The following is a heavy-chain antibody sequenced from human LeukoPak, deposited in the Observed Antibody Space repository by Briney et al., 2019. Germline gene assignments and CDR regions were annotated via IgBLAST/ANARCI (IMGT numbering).Heavy chain of an antibody. Sequence: SETLSLTCAVQGGSFSGFFWTWMRQPPGKGPEWIGEINQSRGTNYNPSLESRVTISLDTSNNQFSLELSSVTAADTAVYYCARTYINFSNYFDPWGQGSLVTVSS. D-gene: IGHD4-11*01. CDR3: ARTYINFSNYFDP. CDR1: GGSFSGFF. J-gene: IGHJ5*02. CDR2: INQSRGT. V-gene: IGHV4-34*01.